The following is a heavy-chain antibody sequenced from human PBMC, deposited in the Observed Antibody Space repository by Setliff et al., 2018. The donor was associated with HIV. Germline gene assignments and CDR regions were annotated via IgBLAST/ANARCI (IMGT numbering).Heavy chain of an antibody. V-gene: IGHV4-34*01. CDR3: ARTRWGAPVDS. CDR2: INHSGST. Sequence: SETLSLTCAVYGGSLSGYHWSWIRQSPEKGLEWIGEINHSGSTNYNPSLKSRVTMSVDTSKNQFSLRLSSVPAPDTAVYYCARTRWGAPVDSWGQGTLVTVSS. CDR1: GGSLSGYH. J-gene: IGHJ4*02. D-gene: IGHD3-16*01.